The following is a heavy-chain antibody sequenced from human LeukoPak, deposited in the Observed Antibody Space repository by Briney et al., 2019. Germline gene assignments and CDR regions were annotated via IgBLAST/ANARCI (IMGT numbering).Heavy chain of an antibody. D-gene: IGHD2-2*01. V-gene: IGHV1-46*01. J-gene: IGHJ4*02. CDR3: ARQYCSTSCQGDY. Sequence: ASVKVSCKASGYTLTGHYMHWVRQAPGQGLEWMGIINPGGGSAIYAQKFQGRVTMTRDTSTSTVYVELSSLRSKDTAVYYCARQYCSTSCQGDYWGQGTLVTVSS. CDR1: GYTLTGHY. CDR2: INPGGGSA.